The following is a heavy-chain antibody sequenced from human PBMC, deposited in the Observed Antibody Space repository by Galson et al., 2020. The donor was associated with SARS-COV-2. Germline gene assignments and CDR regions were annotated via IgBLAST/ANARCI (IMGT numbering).Heavy chain of an antibody. V-gene: IGHV3-30*03. CDR3: AVYATGLDY. J-gene: IGHJ4*02. CDR1: GFTFSSYG. CDR2: ISYDGSNK. D-gene: IGHD4-17*01. Sequence: GESLKISCAASGFTFSSYGMHWVRQAPGKGLEWVAVISYDGSNKYYADSVKGRFTISRDNSKNTLYLQMNSLRAEDTAVYYCAVYATGLDYWGQGTLVTVSS.